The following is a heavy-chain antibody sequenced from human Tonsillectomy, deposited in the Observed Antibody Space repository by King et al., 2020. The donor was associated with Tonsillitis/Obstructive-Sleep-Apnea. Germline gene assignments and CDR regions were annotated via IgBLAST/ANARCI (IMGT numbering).Heavy chain of an antibody. V-gene: IGHV3-7*01. J-gene: IGHJ4*02. D-gene: IGHD6-19*01. CDR1: GFTFSSYW. CDR2: IKQDGSEK. Sequence: VQLQESGGGLVQPGGSLRLSCAASGFTFSSYWMSWVRQAPGKGLEWVANIKQDGSEKYYVDSVKGRFTISRDNAKNSLYLQMNSLRAEDTAVYYCAREGPIAVAGNVNYWGQGTLVTVSS. CDR3: AREGPIAVAGNVNY.